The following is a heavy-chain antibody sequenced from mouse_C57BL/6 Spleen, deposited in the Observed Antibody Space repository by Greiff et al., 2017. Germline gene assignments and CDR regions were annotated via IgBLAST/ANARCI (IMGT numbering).Heavy chain of an antibody. CDR3: TSYDYDGGYAMDY. V-gene: IGHV1-5*01. D-gene: IGHD2-4*01. CDR2: IYPGNSDT. CDR1: GYTFTSYW. J-gene: IGHJ4*01. Sequence: VQLQQSGTVLARPGASVKMSCKTSGYTFTSYWMHWVKQRPGQGLEWIGAIYPGNSDTSYNQKFKGKAKLTAVTSASTAYMELSSLTNEDSAVYYCTSYDYDGGYAMDYWGQGTSVTVSS.